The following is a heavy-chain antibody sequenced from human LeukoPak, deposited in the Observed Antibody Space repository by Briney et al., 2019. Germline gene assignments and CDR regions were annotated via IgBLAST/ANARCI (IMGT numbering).Heavy chain of an antibody. J-gene: IGHJ4*02. CDR2: IRYDGSNK. D-gene: IGHD6-19*01. V-gene: IGHV3-30*02. CDR3: AKDGFRAVAGNGVY. CDR1: GFTFSSYG. Sequence: PGGSLRLSCAASGFTFSSYGMHWVRQAPGKGLEWVAFIRYDGSNKYYADSVRGRFTISRDNSKNTLYLQMNSLRAEDTAVYYCAKDGFRAVAGNGVYWGQGTLVTVSS.